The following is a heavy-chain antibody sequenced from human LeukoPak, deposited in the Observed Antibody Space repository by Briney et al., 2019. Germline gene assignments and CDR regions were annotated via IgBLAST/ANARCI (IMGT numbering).Heavy chain of an antibody. Sequence: SETLSLTCTVSGGSISSSNYYWGWIRQPPGKGLEWIGSIYYSGSTNYNPSLKSRVTISVDTSKNQFSLRLSSVTAADTAVYYCARCGAAAYMDVWGKGTTVTISS. CDR3: ARCGAAAYMDV. V-gene: IGHV4-39*07. J-gene: IGHJ6*03. CDR2: IYYSGST. CDR1: GGSISSSNYY. D-gene: IGHD6-13*01.